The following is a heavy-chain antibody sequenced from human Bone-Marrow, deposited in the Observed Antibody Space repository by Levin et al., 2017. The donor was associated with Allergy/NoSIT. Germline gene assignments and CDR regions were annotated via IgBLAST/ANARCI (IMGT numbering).Heavy chain of an antibody. CDR3: ATERPDALGIYYKGFDV. D-gene: IGHD3-10*01. Sequence: ASVKVSCKASGYKFSDKFVHWVRQAPGQGLEWMAQINLDGDTQYPHKFLGRITVTRDTSISTAYLELRTLTPDDTAMYYCATERPDALGIYYKGFDVWGQGTMVTVSS. J-gene: IGHJ3*01. CDR2: INLDGDT. V-gene: IGHV1-2*06. CDR1: GYKFSDKF.